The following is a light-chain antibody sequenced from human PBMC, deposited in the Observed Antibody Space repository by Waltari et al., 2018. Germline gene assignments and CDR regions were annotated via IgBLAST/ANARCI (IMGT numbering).Light chain of an antibody. CDR1: QNVLSRSINRNY. Sequence: DIVMNQSPDSLAVSLGERATINCRSSQNVLSRSINRNYLAWYQQKPGQPPKLLIYWASTRESGVPDRFSGSGSGTDFTLTISSLQAEDVAVYYCQQYFGSPLTFGGGTKVEIK. J-gene: IGKJ4*01. CDR3: QQYFGSPLT. V-gene: IGKV4-1*01. CDR2: WAS.